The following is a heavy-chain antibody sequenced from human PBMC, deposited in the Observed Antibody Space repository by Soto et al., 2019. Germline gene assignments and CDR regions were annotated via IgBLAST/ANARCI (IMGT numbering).Heavy chain of an antibody. D-gene: IGHD3-10*01. CDR2: INAGGTSI. J-gene: IGHJ4*02. Sequence: PGGSLRLSCVGSGFSFSSYWVHWVRQPPVKGLEWVSRINAGGTSISYADSVKGRFTISRDNAKNTLYLQMDGLGVDDTAVYYCARAGSYRFDYWGLGTLVTVSS. CDR3: ARAGSYRFDY. V-gene: IGHV3-74*01. CDR1: GFSFSSYW.